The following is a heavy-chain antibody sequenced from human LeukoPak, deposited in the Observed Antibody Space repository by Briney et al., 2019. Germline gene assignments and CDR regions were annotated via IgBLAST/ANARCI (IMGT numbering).Heavy chain of an antibody. Sequence: VSVKVSCKASGYTFTSYYMHWVRQAPGQGLEWMGIINPSGGSTSYAQKFQGRVTMTRDTSTSTVYMELSSLRSEDTAVYYCATPGTGPANYYYGMDVWGQGTTVTVSS. CDR2: INPSGGST. V-gene: IGHV1-46*01. D-gene: IGHD2-8*02. J-gene: IGHJ6*02. CDR3: ATPGTGPANYYYGMDV. CDR1: GYTFTSYY.